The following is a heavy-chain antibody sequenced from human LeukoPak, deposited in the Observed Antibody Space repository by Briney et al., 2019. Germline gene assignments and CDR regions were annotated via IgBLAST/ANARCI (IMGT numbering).Heavy chain of an antibody. Sequence: SETLSLTCTVSGGSISSYYWSWIRQPPGKGLEWIGYIYYSGSTIYNPSLKSRVTISVDTSKNQCSLKVSSVTAADTAVYYCARVRDGYKFDYWGQGTLVTVSS. D-gene: IGHD5-24*01. V-gene: IGHV4-59*01. CDR1: GGSISSYY. CDR2: IYYSGST. J-gene: IGHJ4*02. CDR3: ARVRDGYKFDY.